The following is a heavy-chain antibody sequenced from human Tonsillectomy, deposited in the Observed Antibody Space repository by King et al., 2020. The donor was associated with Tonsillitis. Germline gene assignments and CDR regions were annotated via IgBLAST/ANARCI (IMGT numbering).Heavy chain of an antibody. V-gene: IGHV3-9*01. Sequence: EVQLVESGGGLIQPGRSLRLSCAASGFTFDDYAMHWVRQAPGKGLEWVSGISWHSGSIGYADSVKGRFTISRDNAKNSLYLQMNSLRAEDTAFYYCAKDRFLVTGTSSAFDIWGQGTMVTVSS. CDR1: GFTFDDYA. D-gene: IGHD3-3*01. CDR3: AKDRFLVTGTSSAFDI. CDR2: ISWHSGSI. J-gene: IGHJ3*02.